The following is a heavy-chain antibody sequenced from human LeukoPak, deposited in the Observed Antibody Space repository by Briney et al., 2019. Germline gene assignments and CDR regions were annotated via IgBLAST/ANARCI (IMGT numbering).Heavy chain of an antibody. Sequence: GGSLRLSCAASGFTVSSNYMSWVRQAPGKGLEWVSVIYSGGSTYYADSVKGRFTISRDNSKNTLYLQMNSLRAEDTAVYYCAKDAIGPRLLSNLVGATKTWGQGTLVTVSS. J-gene: IGHJ5*02. CDR1: GFTVSSNY. D-gene: IGHD1-26*01. CDR2: IYSGGST. CDR3: AKDAIGPRLLSNLVGATKT. V-gene: IGHV3-53*01.